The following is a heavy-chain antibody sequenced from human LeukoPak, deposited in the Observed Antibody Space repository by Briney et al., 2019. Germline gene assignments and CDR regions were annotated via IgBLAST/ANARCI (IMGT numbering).Heavy chain of an antibody. Sequence: GASVRVSCKASGYTFTGYYMHWVRQAPGQGLEWMGWINPNSGGTNYAQKFQGRVTMTRDTSISTAYMELRSLRSDDTAVYYCARVSVDIVATFDYWGQGTLVTVSS. D-gene: IGHD5-12*01. CDR1: GYTFTGYY. J-gene: IGHJ4*02. CDR3: ARVSVDIVATFDY. CDR2: INPNSGGT. V-gene: IGHV1-2*02.